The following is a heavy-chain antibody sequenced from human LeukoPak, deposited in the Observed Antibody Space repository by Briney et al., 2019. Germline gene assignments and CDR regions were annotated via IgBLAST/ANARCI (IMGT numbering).Heavy chain of an antibody. V-gene: IGHV4-4*07. Sequence: SETLSLTCTVSGGSISSYYWSWIRQPAGKGLEWIGRIYTSGSTNYNPSLKSRVTTSVDTSKNQFSLKLSSVTAADTAVYYCARDLTYYYDSSGYFGWFDPWGQGTLVTVSS. CDR2: IYTSGST. CDR3: ARDLTYYYDSSGYFGWFDP. J-gene: IGHJ5*02. D-gene: IGHD3-22*01. CDR1: GGSISSYY.